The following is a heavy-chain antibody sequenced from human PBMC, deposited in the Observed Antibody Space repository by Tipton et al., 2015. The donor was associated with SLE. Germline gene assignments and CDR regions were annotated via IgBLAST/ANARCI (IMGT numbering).Heavy chain of an antibody. V-gene: IGHV4-4*02. CDR3: AKNQKYGDYDGGGWFDP. CDR1: GASISSSNW. CDR2: IFHSGRT. J-gene: IGHJ5*02. D-gene: IGHD5-12*01. Sequence: GLVKPSGTLSLNCAVSGASISSSNWWSWVRQPPGKGLEWIGDIFHSGRTTYNPSLKSRVTISVDKSKNQFSLSLGSVTAADTAIYYCAKNQKYGDYDGGGWFDPWGQGTRVTVSS.